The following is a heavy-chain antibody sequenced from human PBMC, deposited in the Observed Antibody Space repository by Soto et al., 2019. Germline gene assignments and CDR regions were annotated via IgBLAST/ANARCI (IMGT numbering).Heavy chain of an antibody. CDR3: ARGHTASYYYYGMDV. CDR2: INHSGST. CDR1: GGSFSGYY. J-gene: IGHJ6*02. V-gene: IGHV4-34*01. Sequence: LSLTCAVHGGSFSGYYWSWIRQPPGKGLEGIGEINHSGSTNYNPSLKSRVTISVDTSKDQFSLKLSSVTAADTAVYYCARGHTASYYYYGMDVWGQGTTVTVSS. D-gene: IGHD5-18*01.